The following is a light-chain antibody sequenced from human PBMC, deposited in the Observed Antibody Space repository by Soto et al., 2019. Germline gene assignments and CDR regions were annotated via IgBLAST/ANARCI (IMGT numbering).Light chain of an antibody. J-gene: IGKJ4*01. CDR2: DAS. CDR1: QSVSSY. Sequence: EIVLTQSPATLSLSPGERATLSCRASQSVSSYLAWYQQKPGQAHRLLIYDASNRATGIPARFSGSGSGTDFTLTISSLEPEDFAVYYRQQRSNWRLTCGGGTKVEIK. V-gene: IGKV3-11*01. CDR3: QQRSNWRLT.